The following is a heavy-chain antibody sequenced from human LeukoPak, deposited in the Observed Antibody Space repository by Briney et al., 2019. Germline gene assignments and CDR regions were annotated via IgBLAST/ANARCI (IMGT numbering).Heavy chain of an antibody. D-gene: IGHD6-19*01. CDR1: GGSISSSNYY. Sequence: PSETLSLTCTVSGGSISSSNYYWGWIPQPPGKGLEWIGNIYYSGSTYYKPSLKTRVTISVDTSKNQFSLKLTSVSAAHTVVYYCARHASVDGNWPRPLDYWGQGSLVTVSS. V-gene: IGHV4-39*01. J-gene: IGHJ4*02. CDR3: ARHASVDGNWPRPLDY. CDR2: IYYSGST.